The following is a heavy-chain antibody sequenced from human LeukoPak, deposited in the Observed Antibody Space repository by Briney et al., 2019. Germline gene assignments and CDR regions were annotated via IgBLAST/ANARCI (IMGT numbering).Heavy chain of an antibody. J-gene: IGHJ5*02. Sequence: GGSLRLSCAASGFTSSTNGMHWVRHAPGKGPEWVAVIWYDGSNTYYADFVKGRLTISRDNSKNTLYLQMSRLRAEDTAVYYCAKATGYCSTTSCAGDWFDPWGQGTLVIVSS. CDR1: GFTSSTNG. D-gene: IGHD2-2*01. CDR3: AKATGYCSTTSCAGDWFDP. V-gene: IGHV3-33*06. CDR2: IWYDGSNT.